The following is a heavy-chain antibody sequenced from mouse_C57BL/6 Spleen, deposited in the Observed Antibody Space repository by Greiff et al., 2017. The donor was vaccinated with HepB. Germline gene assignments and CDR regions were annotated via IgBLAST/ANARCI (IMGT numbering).Heavy chain of an antibody. V-gene: IGHV1-18*01. CDR1: GYTFTSYW. J-gene: IGHJ2*01. CDR3: ARGAVYYFDY. Sequence: EVKLQQPGAELVKPGASVKVSCKASGYTFTSYWMHWVKQSHGKSLEWIGDINPNNGGTIYNQKFKGKATLTVDKSSSTAYMELRSLTSEDTAVYYCARGAVYYFDYWGQGTTLTVSS. CDR2: INPNNGGT.